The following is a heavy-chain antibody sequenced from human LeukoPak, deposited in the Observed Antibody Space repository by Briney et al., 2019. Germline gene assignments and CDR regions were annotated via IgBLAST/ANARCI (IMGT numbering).Heavy chain of an antibody. V-gene: IGHV3-23*01. CDR3: AKVTYDYVWGSYGS. CDR1: GFTFNNFA. J-gene: IGHJ4*02. Sequence: GGSLRLSCAASGFTFNNFAMNWVRQAPGKRLEWVSAISGSGGSTYYADSVKGRFTISRDNSKNTLYLQMNSLRAEDTAVYYCAKVTYDYVWGSYGSWGQGALVTVSS. D-gene: IGHD3-16*01. CDR2: ISGSGGST.